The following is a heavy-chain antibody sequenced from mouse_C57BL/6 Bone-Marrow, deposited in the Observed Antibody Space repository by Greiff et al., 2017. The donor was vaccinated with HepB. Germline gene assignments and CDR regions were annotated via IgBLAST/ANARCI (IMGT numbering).Heavy chain of an antibody. V-gene: IGHV5-9*01. CDR2: ISGGGNT. CDR3: ARREAMDY. J-gene: IGHJ4*01. CDR1: GFTFSSYT. Sequence: EVQLVESGGGLVKPGGSLKLSCAASGFTFSSYTMSWVRQTPEKRLEWVATISGGGNTYYPDSVKGRFTISRDNAKNTLYLQMSSLRSEDTALYYCARREAMDYWGQGTSVTVSS.